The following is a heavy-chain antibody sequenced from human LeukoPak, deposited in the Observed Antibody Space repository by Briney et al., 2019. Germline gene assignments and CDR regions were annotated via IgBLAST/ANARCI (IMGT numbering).Heavy chain of an antibody. V-gene: IGHV1-8*01. CDR3: ARYIQGVGFDI. CDR2: MNPRDDT. Sequence: ASGKVSCKASGYTSSSPDINWVRQATGRGLEWLGWMNPRDDTGYAQRFQGRVTLTRDRSTNTAYMEISSLTADDTAVYYCARYIQGVGFDIWGQGTMVTVSA. D-gene: IGHD5-18*01. J-gene: IGHJ3*02. CDR1: GYTSSSPD.